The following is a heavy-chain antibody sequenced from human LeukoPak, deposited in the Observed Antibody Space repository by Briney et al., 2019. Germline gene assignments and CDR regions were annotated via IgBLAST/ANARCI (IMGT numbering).Heavy chain of an antibody. J-gene: IGHJ4*02. V-gene: IGHV3-53*01. Sequence: GGSLRLSCAASGFTFSSYAMSWVRQAPGKGLEWVSVIYSGGSTYYADSVKGRFTISRDNSKNTLYLQMNSLRAEDTAVYYCARDRDGDAYFDYWGQGTLVTVSS. CDR2: IYSGGST. CDR1: GFTFSSYA. CDR3: ARDRDGDAYFDY. D-gene: IGHD7-27*01.